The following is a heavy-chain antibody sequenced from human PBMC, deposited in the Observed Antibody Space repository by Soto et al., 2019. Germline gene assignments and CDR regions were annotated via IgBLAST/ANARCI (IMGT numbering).Heavy chain of an antibody. V-gene: IGHV4-39*01. CDR2: IYHRGST. Sequence: SETLSLTCTVSGGSISSNSYYWDWIRQPPGKGLDWIGSIYHRGSTYYNPSLKSRVAISVDPSTNQFSLTLTSVSAADTAVYYCARRSPLVYGNPFDHWGQGTLVTVSS. CDR3: ARRSPLVYGNPFDH. CDR1: GGSISSNSYY. J-gene: IGHJ5*02. D-gene: IGHD3-10*01.